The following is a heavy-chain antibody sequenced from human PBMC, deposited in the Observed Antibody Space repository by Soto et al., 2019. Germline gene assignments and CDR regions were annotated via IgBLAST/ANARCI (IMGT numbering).Heavy chain of an antibody. D-gene: IGHD3-10*01. CDR3: AQEGGYSGSGPSWFDP. CDR2: ISYDGSNK. J-gene: IGHJ5*02. Sequence: QVQLVESGGGVVQPGRSLRLSCAASGFTFSSYGMHWVRQAPGKGLEWVAVISYDGSNKYYADSVKGRFTISRDNSKNTLYLQMNSLRAEDTAVYYCAQEGGYSGSGPSWFDPWGQGTLVTVSS. V-gene: IGHV3-30*18. CDR1: GFTFSSYG.